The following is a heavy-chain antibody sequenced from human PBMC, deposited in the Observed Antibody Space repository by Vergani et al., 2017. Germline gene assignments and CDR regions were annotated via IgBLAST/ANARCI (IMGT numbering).Heavy chain of an antibody. CDR2: INPSGGHT. Sequence: QVQVVQSGAEVKKSGASVKVSCKTSGYTFSNYYMHWVRQAPGQGLEWMGIINPSGGHTNYAQKFPGRVTMTRDTSTSTVYLELSSLRSEDTAIYYCGRGDYGILTGYRYWGEGAMVTVSA. CDR1: GYTFSNYY. V-gene: IGHV1-46*03. D-gene: IGHD3-9*01. J-gene: IGHJ4*02. CDR3: GRGDYGILTGYRY.